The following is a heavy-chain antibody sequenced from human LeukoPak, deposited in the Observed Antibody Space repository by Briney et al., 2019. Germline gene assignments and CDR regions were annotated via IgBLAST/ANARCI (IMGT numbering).Heavy chain of an antibody. Sequence: PSGTLSLTCAVSGGSISSNNWWGWVRQPPGKGLEWIGEIYHSGSTNYNPSLKSRVTISVDTSKNQFSLKLSSVTAADTAVYYCARVPSSSWYAAYYYYGMDVWGQGTTVTVSS. CDR3: ARVPSSSWYAAYYYYGMDV. CDR2: IYHSGST. CDR1: GGSISSNNW. V-gene: IGHV4-4*02. J-gene: IGHJ6*02. D-gene: IGHD6-13*01.